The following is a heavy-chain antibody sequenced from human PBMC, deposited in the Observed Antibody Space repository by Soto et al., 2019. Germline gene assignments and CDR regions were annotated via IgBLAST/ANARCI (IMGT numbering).Heavy chain of an antibody. D-gene: IGHD3-16*01. J-gene: IGHJ4*02. CDR1: GGTFNGYI. CDR3: ARGFVGEPGGFDF. Sequence: QVQLVQSGAEVKKPGSSVKVSCKPSGGTFNGYIITWVRQAPGQGLEWIGGIIFTFNTANYAEKFQGRVSLSADQGTSTSYMELTSLTSEDTAGFYCARGFVGEPGGFDFWGQGTLVSVSS. CDR2: IIFTFNTA. V-gene: IGHV1-69*01.